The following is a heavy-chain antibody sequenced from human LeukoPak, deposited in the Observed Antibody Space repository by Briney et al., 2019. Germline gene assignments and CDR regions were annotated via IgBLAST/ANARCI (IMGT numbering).Heavy chain of an antibody. CDR2: ISSSSSTI. CDR1: GFTFSSYS. CDR3: ARDPHEEDSSGYSY. D-gene: IGHD3-22*01. J-gene: IGHJ4*02. V-gene: IGHV3-48*04. Sequence: GGSLRLSCAASGFTFSSYSMNWVRQAPGKGLEWVSYISSSSSTIYYADSVKGRFTISRDNAKNSLYLQMNSLRAEDTAVYYCARDPHEEDSSGYSYWGQGTLVTVSS.